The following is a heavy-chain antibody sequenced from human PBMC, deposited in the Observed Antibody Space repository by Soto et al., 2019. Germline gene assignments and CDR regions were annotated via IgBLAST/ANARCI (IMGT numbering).Heavy chain of an antibody. Sequence: SETLSLPCTVSGGSISSGGYYWSWIRQHPGKGLEWIGYIYYSGSTYYNPSLKSRVTISVDTSKNQFSLKLSSVTAADTAVYYCARGLRTIFGVVSGTNNWFDPWGQGTLVTVSS. CDR3: ARGLRTIFGVVSGTNNWFDP. J-gene: IGHJ5*02. D-gene: IGHD3-3*01. CDR1: GGSISSGGYY. CDR2: IYYSGST. V-gene: IGHV4-31*03.